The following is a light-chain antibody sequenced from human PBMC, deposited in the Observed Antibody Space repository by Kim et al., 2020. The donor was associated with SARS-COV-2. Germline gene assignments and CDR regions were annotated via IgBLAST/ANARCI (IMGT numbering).Light chain of an antibody. J-gene: IGKJ1*01. CDR3: QQYNSYSWT. Sequence: DIQMTQSPSTLSASVGDRVTITCRASQSISNWLAWYQQKPGKAPKLLIYDASSLEFGVPSRLSGRGSGTEFTLTISSLQPDDFATYYCQQYNSYSWTFGQGTKVDIK. CDR2: DAS. CDR1: QSISNW. V-gene: IGKV1-5*01.